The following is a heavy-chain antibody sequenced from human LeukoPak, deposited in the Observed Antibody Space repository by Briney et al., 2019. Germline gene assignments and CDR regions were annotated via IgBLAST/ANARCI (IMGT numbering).Heavy chain of an antibody. D-gene: IGHD3-3*01. J-gene: IGHJ4*02. CDR1: GGSISGGGFY. CDR2: IYISGST. CDR3: ARSTSFGVVIID. Sequence: SQTLSLTCTVSGGSISGGGFYWSWIRQPAGKGLEWIGRIYISGSTNYNPSLQSRVTISVDTSKNQFSLKLRSVTAADTAVYYCARSTSFGVVIIDWGQGTLVTVSS. V-gene: IGHV4-61*02.